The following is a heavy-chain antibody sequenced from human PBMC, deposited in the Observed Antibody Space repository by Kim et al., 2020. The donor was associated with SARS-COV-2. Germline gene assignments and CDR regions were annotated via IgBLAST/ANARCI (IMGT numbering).Heavy chain of an antibody. CDR3: VKDYGEGGMGGDPFDY. CDR2: ISSNGGST. D-gene: IGHD4-17*01. CDR1: GFTFSSYA. J-gene: IGHJ4*02. V-gene: IGHV3-64D*09. Sequence: GGSLRLSCSASGFTFSSYAMHWVRQAPGKGLEYVSAISSNGGSTYYADSVKGRFTISRDNSKNTLYLQMSSLRAEDTAVYYCVKDYGEGGMGGDPFDYWGQGTLVTVSS.